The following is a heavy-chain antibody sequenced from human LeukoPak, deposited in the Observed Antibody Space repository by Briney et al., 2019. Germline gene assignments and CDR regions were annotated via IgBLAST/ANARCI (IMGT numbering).Heavy chain of an antibody. CDR2: INNSSRYI. V-gene: IGHV3-21*01. Sequence: GGSLRLSCAPSEFTFNDYTLNWVRQVPGKGLEWVSSINNSSRYISYADSVNGRFTISRDNAKNSLYLQMNSLRAEDTAVYYCARDQEGFDYWGQGTLVTVSS. J-gene: IGHJ4*02. CDR3: ARDQEGFDY. CDR1: EFTFNDYT.